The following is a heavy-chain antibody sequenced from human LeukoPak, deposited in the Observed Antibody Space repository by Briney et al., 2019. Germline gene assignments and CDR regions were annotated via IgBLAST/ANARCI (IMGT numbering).Heavy chain of an antibody. CDR3: ARVTAYCGGDCPFDY. D-gene: IGHD2-21*02. CDR2: INPSGGST. Sequence: ASVKVSCKASGYTFTSYYMHWVRQAPGQGLEWMGLINPSGGSTSYAQKFQGRGTMTRDTSTSTVYMELSSLRSEDTAVYYCARVTAYCGGDCPFDYWGQGTLVTVSS. CDR1: GYTFTSYY. V-gene: IGHV1-46*01. J-gene: IGHJ4*02.